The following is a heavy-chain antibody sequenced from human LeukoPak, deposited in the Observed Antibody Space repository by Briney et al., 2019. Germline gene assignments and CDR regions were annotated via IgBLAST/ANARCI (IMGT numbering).Heavy chain of an antibody. J-gene: IGHJ6*04. CDR2: ISSSGSSI. Sequence: HPGGSLRLSCTASGFTFSSYEMNWVRQAPGKGLEWISYISSSGSSIYYADSVKGRFTISRDNAKNSLYLQMNSLRAEDTAVYYCAELGITMIGGVWGKGTTVTISS. V-gene: IGHV3-48*03. CDR3: AELGITMIGGV. D-gene: IGHD3-10*02. CDR1: GFTFSSYE.